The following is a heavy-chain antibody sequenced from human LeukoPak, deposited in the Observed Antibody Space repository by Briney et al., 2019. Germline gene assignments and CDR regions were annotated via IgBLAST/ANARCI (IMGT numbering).Heavy chain of an antibody. CDR2: ISSSDNTI. J-gene: IGHJ3*02. D-gene: IGHD3-22*01. V-gene: IGHV3-11*01. Sequence: PGGSLRLSCAASGFTFSDYYMSWIRQAPGKGLEWVSYISSSDNTIYYADSVKGRFTISRDNAKNSLYLQMNSLRAEDTAVYYCARDRDSSGYSSDAFDIWGQGTMDTVSS. CDR3: ARDRDSSGYSSDAFDI. CDR1: GFTFSDYY.